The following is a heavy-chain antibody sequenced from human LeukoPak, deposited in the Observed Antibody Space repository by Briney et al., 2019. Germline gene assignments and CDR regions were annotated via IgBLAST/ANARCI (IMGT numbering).Heavy chain of an antibody. D-gene: IGHD2-15*01. CDR3: ARDRIVPLYGMDV. CDR1: GFTVSSNY. V-gene: IGHV3-53*01. Sequence: PGGSLRLSCAASGFTVSSNYMSWVRQAPGKGLEWVSVIYSGGSTYYADSVKGRFTISRDNSKNTLYLQMNSLRAEDTAVYYCARDRIVPLYGMDVWGQGTTVTVPS. CDR2: IYSGGST. J-gene: IGHJ6*02.